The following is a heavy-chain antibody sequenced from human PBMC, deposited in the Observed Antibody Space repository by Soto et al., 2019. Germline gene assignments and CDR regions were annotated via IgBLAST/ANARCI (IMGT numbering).Heavy chain of an antibody. CDR2: INHSGST. CDR1: GGSFSGYY. J-gene: IGHJ4*02. CDR3: ASTGDSGSYGDY. D-gene: IGHD1-26*01. Sequence: QVQLQQWGAGLLKPSETLSLTCAVYGGSFSGYYWSWIRQPPGKGLEWIGEINHSGSTNYNPSLKSRVTISVDTSKNQFFLKLSSVTAADTAVYYCASTGDSGSYGDYWGQGTLVTVSS. V-gene: IGHV4-34*01.